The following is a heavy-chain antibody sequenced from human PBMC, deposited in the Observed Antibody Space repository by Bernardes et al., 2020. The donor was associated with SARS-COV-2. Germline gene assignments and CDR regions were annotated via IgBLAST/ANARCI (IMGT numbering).Heavy chain of an antibody. J-gene: IGHJ6*02. CDR2: FDPEDGET. CDR3: ATAPTFRSSPPGGYYYYYGMDV. D-gene: IGHD6-13*01. CDR1: GYTLTELS. V-gene: IGHV1-24*01. Sequence: ASVKVSCKVSGYTLTELSMHWVRQAPGKGLEWMGGFDPEDGETIYAQKFQGRVTMTEDTSTDTAYMELSSLRSEDTAVYYCATAPTFRSSPPGGYYYYYGMDVWGQGTTVTVSS.